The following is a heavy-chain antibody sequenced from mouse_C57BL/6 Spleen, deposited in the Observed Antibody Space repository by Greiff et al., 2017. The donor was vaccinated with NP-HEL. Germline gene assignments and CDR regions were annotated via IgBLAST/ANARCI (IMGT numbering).Heavy chain of an antibody. CDR3: AKDYYGSSGY. V-gene: IGHV1-64*01. CDR2: IHPNSGST. Sequence: VKLQQPGAELVKPGASVKLSCKASGYTFTSYWMHWVKQRPGQGLEWIGMIHPNSGSTNYNEKFKSKATLTVDKSSSTAYMQLSSLTSEDSAVYYCAKDYYGSSGYWGQGTLVTVSA. CDR1: GYTFTSYW. J-gene: IGHJ3*01. D-gene: IGHD1-1*01.